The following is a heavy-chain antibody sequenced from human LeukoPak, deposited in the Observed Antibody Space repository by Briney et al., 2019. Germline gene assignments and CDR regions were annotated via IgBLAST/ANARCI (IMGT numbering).Heavy chain of an antibody. V-gene: IGHV4-61*02. Sequence: SETLSLTCTVSGGSISSGSYYWSWIRQPAGKGLEWIGRIDTSGSTNYNPSLKSRVTISIDTSKNQFSLRLSSVTAADTAVYYCARDDSFLVGFYYWGQGTLVTVSS. CDR2: IDTSGST. CDR3: ARDDSFLVGFYY. J-gene: IGHJ4*02. CDR1: GGSISSGSYY. D-gene: IGHD2-15*01.